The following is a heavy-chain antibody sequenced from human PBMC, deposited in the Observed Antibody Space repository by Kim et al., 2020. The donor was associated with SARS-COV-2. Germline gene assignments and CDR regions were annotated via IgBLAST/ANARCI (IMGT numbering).Heavy chain of an antibody. Sequence: GGSLRLPCAASGFTFSTYWMHWLRQAPGKGLVWVSRINTDGSIINYSDSVRGRFTISRDNAKNTLYLQMNSLRAEDTAVYYCASRKYDSGAFHEDWGQGTLVTVSS. D-gene: IGHD3-22*01. CDR1: GFTFSTYW. CDR3: ASRKYDSGAFHED. J-gene: IGHJ4*02. CDR2: INTDGSII. V-gene: IGHV3-74*01.